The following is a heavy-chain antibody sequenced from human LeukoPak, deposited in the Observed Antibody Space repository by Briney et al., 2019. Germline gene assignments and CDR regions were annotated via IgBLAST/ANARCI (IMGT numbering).Heavy chain of an antibody. J-gene: IGHJ4*02. CDR2: IYYSGST. CDR1: GGSVSSGSYY. D-gene: IGHD3-22*01. V-gene: IGHV4-61*01. CDR3: ARTRNYETSGYYGWRRADTLDY. Sequence: SETLSLTCTVSGGSVSSGSYYWSWIRQPPGKGLEWIGYIYYSGSTNYNPSLKSRVTITVDTSKNQFSLKLRSVTAADTAVYYCARTRNYETSGYYGWRRADTLDYWGQGTLVTVSS.